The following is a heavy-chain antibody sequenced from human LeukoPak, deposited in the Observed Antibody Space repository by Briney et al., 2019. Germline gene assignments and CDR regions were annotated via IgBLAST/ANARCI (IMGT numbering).Heavy chain of an antibody. CDR1: GFSFSNFW. Sequence: PGGSLRLSCGASGFSFSNFWMSWIRQAPGKGLERVASMNPDGSATYYLDSVKGRFTISRDNAKTSVYLQMNSLRPDDTAAYYCARTLVEVPGHSGLFDFWGQGTLVTVSS. CDR3: ARTLVEVPGHSGLFDF. D-gene: IGHD2-2*01. V-gene: IGHV3-7*01. J-gene: IGHJ4*02. CDR2: MNPDGSAT.